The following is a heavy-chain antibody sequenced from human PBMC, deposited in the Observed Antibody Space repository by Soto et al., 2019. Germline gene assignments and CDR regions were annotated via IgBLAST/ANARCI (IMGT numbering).Heavy chain of an antibody. V-gene: IGHV1-69*13. Sequence: SVKVSCKASGGTFSIYAISWVLQSPLQGLEWMGGIIPIFGTANYAQKFQGRVTITADESTSTAYMELSSLRSEDTAVYYCARARRGYSSGNWFDPWGQGTLVTVSS. J-gene: IGHJ5*02. D-gene: IGHD5-18*01. CDR2: IIPIFGTA. CDR1: GGTFSIYA. CDR3: ARARRGYSSGNWFDP.